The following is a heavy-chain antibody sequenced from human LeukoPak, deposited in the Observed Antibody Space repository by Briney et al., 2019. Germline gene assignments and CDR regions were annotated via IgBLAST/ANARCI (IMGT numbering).Heavy chain of an antibody. CDR3: ARVDRARYSSSPRRWFDP. Sequence: NASETLSLTCTVSGGSISSYYWSWIRQPPGKGLEWIGYIYYSGSTNYNPSLKSRVTISVDTSKNQFSLKLSSVTAADTAVYSCARVDRARYSSSPRRWFDPWGQGTLVTVSS. V-gene: IGHV4-59*01. CDR1: GGSISSYY. D-gene: IGHD6-6*01. CDR2: IYYSGST. J-gene: IGHJ5*02.